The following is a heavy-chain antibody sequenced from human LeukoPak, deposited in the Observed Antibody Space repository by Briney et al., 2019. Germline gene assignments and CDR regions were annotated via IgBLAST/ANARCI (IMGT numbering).Heavy chain of an antibody. CDR1: GDSFSGYY. J-gene: IGHJ4*02. CDR3: ARIHCTSTSCSHRGIDY. Sequence: SETLSLTCGVYGDSFSGYYWSWIRQPPGMGLEWIAEISHSGSTNYNPSLRSRVTISVDTSKNQFSPKLSSVTAADTAVYYCARIHCTSTSCSHRGIDYWGQGTLVTVSS. V-gene: IGHV4-34*01. CDR2: ISHSGST. D-gene: IGHD2-2*01.